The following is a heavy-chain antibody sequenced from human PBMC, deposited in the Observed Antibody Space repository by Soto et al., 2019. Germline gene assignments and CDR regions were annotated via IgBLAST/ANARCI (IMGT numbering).Heavy chain of an antibody. V-gene: IGHV4-31*03. CDR1: GGSISSGGYY. CDR3: ARGMNDFWSGPPSDYMDV. Sequence: NPSETLSLTCTVSGGSISSGGYYWSWIRQHPGKGLEWIGYIYYSGSTYYNPSLKSRVTISVDTSKNQFSPKLSSVTAADTAVYYCARGMNDFWSGPPSDYMDVWGKGTTVTVSS. CDR2: IYYSGST. D-gene: IGHD3-3*01. J-gene: IGHJ6*03.